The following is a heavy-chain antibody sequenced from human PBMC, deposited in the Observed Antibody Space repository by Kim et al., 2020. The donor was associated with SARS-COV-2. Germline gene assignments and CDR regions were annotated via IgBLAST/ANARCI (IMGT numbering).Heavy chain of an antibody. V-gene: IGHV3-33*01. D-gene: IGHD3-10*01. Sequence: GGSLRLSCAASGFTFSSYGMHWVRQAPGKGLEWVAVIWYDGSNKYYADSVKGRFTISRDNSKNTLYLQMNSLRAEDTAVYYCARGTYYYGSGSYPTDDYWGQGTLVTVSS. J-gene: IGHJ4*02. CDR2: IWYDGSNK. CDR1: GFTFSSYG. CDR3: ARGTYYYGSGSYPTDDY.